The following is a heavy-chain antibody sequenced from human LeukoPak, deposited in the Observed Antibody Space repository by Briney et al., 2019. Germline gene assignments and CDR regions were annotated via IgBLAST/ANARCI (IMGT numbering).Heavy chain of an antibody. CDR3: ATTIGYGSGNTLRFDP. CDR2: INPNSGGT. D-gene: IGHD3-10*01. V-gene: IGHV1-2*02. Sequence: ASVKVSCKASGYTFTGYYMHWVRQAPGQGLEWMGWINPNSGGTNYAQKLQGRVTMTTDTSTSTAYMELRSLRSDDTAVYYCATTIGYGSGNTLRFDPWGQGTLVTVSS. CDR1: GYTFTGYY. J-gene: IGHJ5*02.